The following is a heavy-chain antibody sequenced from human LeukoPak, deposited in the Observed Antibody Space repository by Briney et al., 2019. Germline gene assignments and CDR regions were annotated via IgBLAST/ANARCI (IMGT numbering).Heavy chain of an antibody. J-gene: IGHJ4*02. CDR2: IQAKAYGGAT. Sequence: GGSLRLSCSTSGFTFGDYAMSWVRQAPGKGLEWVGFIQAKAYGGATKYAASVNGRFSISRDDSQSIANLQMNDLKTEDTAVCYCTRAPHPRCSSSGCYLDYWGQGTLVTVSS. CDR3: TRAPHPRCSSSGCYLDY. V-gene: IGHV3-49*04. D-gene: IGHD2-2*01. CDR1: GFTFGDYA.